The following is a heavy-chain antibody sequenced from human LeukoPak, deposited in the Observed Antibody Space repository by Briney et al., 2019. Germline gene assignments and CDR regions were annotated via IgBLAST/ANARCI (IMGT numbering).Heavy chain of an antibody. V-gene: IGHV4-59*01. CDR1: GGSIGSYY. Sequence: SETLSLTCTVSGGSIGSYYWSWIRQPPGKGLEWIGYIYYSGSTNYNPSLKSRVTISVDTSKNQFSLKLSSVTAADTAVYYCARGGASGWYPDYWGQGTLVTVSS. J-gene: IGHJ4*02. CDR2: IYYSGST. CDR3: ARGGASGWYPDY. D-gene: IGHD6-19*01.